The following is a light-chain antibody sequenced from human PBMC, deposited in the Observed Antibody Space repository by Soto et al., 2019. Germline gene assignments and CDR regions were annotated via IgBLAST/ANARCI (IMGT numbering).Light chain of an antibody. CDR2: DVS. V-gene: IGLV2-14*03. Sequence: QSALTQPASVSGSPGQSITISCTGTSSDVGAYNHVSGYQQHPGKAPKVIIYDVSNRPSGVSNRFSGSRSGNTASLTIAGLQAEDEGDYYCSSHASGSTLIFGGGTKLTVL. J-gene: IGLJ2*01. CDR3: SSHASGSTLI. CDR1: SSDVGAYNH.